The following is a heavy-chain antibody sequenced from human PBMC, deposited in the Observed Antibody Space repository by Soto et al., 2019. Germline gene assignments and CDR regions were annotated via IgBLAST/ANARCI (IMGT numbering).Heavy chain of an antibody. CDR3: ARHHRPGTYYYGMDV. V-gene: IGHV5-51*01. CDR2: IYPGDSDT. J-gene: IGHJ6*02. Sequence: PGESLKSSCKGSGYSFTSYWIGWVRQMPGKGLEWMGIIYPGDSDTRYSPSFQGQVTISADQSISTAYLQWRSLKASDTEMYYCARHHRPGTYYYGMDVWGQGTPITVSS. CDR1: GYSFTSYW. D-gene: IGHD3-10*01.